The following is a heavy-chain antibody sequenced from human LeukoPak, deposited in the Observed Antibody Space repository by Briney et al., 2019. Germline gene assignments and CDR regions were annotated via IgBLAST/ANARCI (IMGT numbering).Heavy chain of an antibody. CDR1: EFTVSSNY. V-gene: IGHV3-30*03. CDR3: ARGGGELPYPDY. Sequence: GGSLRLSCAASEFTVSSNYMSWVRQAPGKGLEWVALISYDGSNKYYVDSVKGRFTISRDNSKNTLYLQMNSLRSEDTAVYYCARGGGELPYPDYWGQGTLVTVSS. D-gene: IGHD1-26*01. CDR2: ISYDGSNK. J-gene: IGHJ4*02.